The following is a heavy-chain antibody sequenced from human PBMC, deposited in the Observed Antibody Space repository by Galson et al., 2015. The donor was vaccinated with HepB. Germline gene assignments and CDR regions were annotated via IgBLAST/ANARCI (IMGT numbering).Heavy chain of an antibody. D-gene: IGHD3-10*01. CDR2: ISTGSNTI. CDR1: GFTFSSYN. V-gene: IGHV3-48*04. CDR3: ARDRSGSGSYLSHYYAMDV. J-gene: IGHJ6*02. Sequence: SLRISCAASGFTFSSYNMNWVRQAPGKGLEWVSYISTGSNTINYADSVKGRFTITRDNAKNSLYLQMNSLRAEDTAVYYCARDRSGSGSYLSHYYAMDVWGQGTTVTVSS.